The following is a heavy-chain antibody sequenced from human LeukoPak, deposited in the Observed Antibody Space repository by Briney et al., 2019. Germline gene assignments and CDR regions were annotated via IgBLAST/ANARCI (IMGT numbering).Heavy chain of an antibody. J-gene: IGHJ4*02. V-gene: IGHV3-23*01. D-gene: IGHD2-8*01. CDR1: GFSFSSYV. CDR3: ARNGPELSYFDY. CDR2: INGSGGSK. Sequence: GGAVPVSCPASGFSFSSYVMRWVRQAPGKGREWVAAINGSGGSKYYAAFVKGRITLSRDKFQEPVLLQMNSLNADETAVYFRARNGPELSYFDYWGQGTLVTVSS.